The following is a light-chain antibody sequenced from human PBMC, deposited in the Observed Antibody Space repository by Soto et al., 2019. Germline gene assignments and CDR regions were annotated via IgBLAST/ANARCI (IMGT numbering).Light chain of an antibody. Sequence: QSVLTQPASVSGSPGQSITISCTGTTSDVGGYSYVSWYQQHPGKAPKLMIYVVTNRPSGVSNRFSGSKSGNTASLTISGLQAEDEADYYCSSYTNMNTWVFGGGTKLTVL. CDR2: VVT. CDR1: TSDVGGYSY. V-gene: IGLV2-14*01. CDR3: SSYTNMNTWV. J-gene: IGLJ3*02.